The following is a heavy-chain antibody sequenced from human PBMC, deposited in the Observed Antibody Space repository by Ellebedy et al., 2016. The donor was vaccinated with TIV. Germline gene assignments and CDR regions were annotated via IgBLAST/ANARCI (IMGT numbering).Heavy chain of an antibody. CDR2: ISDSSGGT. J-gene: IGHJ4*02. CDR3: GRQPGPGDYYGGSEYNGF. D-gene: IGHD3-22*01. CDR1: GFTFSNYA. Sequence: GESLKISCAASGFTFSNYAMGWVRQAPGKGLVWVSFISDSSGGTYFTDSVEGRFTISRNNSENTLYLKIDSLRAEDTAVYYCGRQPGPGDYYGGSEYNGFWGQGAPVTVSS. V-gene: IGHV3-23*01.